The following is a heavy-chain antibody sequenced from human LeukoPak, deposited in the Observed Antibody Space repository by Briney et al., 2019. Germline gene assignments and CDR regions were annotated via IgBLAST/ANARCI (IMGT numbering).Heavy chain of an antibody. J-gene: IGHJ4*02. CDR1: GFTFSDSA. CDR3: TRLSGDLTFDY. CDR2: IRSKANGYAT. D-gene: IGHD6-25*01. Sequence: GGSLRLSXAASGFTFSDSAMHWVRQASGKGLEWIGRIRSKANGYATAYAASVKDRFTISRDDSKNAAYLQMNSLKTEDSAVYYCTRLSGDLTFDYWGQGTLVTVSS. V-gene: IGHV3-73*01.